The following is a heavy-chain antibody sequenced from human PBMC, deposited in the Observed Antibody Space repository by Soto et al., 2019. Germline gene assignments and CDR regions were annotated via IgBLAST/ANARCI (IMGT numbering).Heavy chain of an antibody. CDR1: GFTFSSYS. CDR3: ASLAGSSVQYYFDY. D-gene: IGHD3-10*01. J-gene: IGHJ4*02. V-gene: IGHV3-21*01. Sequence: EVQLVESGGGLVKPGGSLRLSCAASGFTFSSYSMNWVRQAPGKGLEWVSSISSSSSYIYYADSVKGRFTISRDNAKNSLYLQMNSLRAEDTAVYYCASLAGSSVQYYFDYWGQGTLVTVSS. CDR2: ISSSSSYI.